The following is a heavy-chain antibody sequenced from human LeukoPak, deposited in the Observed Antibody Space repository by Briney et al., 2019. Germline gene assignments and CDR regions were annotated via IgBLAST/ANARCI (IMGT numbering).Heavy chain of an antibody. CDR3: AKDLGCDILTGPGL. CDR1: GFTFSSYG. D-gene: IGHD3-9*01. Sequence: GGSLRLSCAASGFTFSSYGMHWVRQAPGKGLEWVAIISYDGSNEYYADSVKGRFTISRDNSKNTLYLQMNSLRAEDTAVYYCAKDLGCDILTGPGLWGQGTLVTVSS. V-gene: IGHV3-30*18. CDR2: ISYDGSNE. J-gene: IGHJ4*02.